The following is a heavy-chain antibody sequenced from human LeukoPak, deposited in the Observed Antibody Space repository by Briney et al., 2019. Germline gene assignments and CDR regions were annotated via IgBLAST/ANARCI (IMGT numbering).Heavy chain of an antibody. D-gene: IGHD6-19*01. CDR1: GGTFSSYA. Sequence: SVKVSCKASGGTFSSYAISWVRQAPGQGLEWMGRIIPILGIANYAQKFQGRVMITADKSTSTAYMELSSLRSEDTAVYYCARDHSGYSSGSSFYYYGMDVWGQGTTVTVSS. CDR3: ARDHSGYSSGSSFYYYGMDV. CDR2: IIPILGIA. V-gene: IGHV1-69*04. J-gene: IGHJ6*02.